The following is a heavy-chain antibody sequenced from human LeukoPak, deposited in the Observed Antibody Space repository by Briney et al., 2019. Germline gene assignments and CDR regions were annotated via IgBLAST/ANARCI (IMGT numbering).Heavy chain of an antibody. CDR1: GFTFSSYT. J-gene: IGHJ6*02. CDR2: ISFDGSNK. Sequence: RGSLRLSCAASGFTFSSYTIHWVRQPPGKGLEWVAVISFDGSNKYYADSVKGRFTISRDNSKNTLYLQMNSLRAEDTAVYYCAKSHESYGYYYYGMDVWGQGTTVTVSS. V-gene: IGHV3-30-3*02. CDR3: AKSHESYGYYYYGMDV. D-gene: IGHD5-18*01.